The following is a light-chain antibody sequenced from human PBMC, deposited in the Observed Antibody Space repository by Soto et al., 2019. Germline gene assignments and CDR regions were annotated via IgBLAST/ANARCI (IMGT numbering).Light chain of an antibody. CDR3: TSYTIINPLL. J-gene: IGLJ2*01. CDR1: SSDIGGYNY. CDR2: EVS. Sequence: QSVLTQPASVSGSPGQSITISCTGTSSDIGGYNYVSWYQQHPGKAPKLMIFEVSHRPSGVSNRFSGSKSGNTASLTISGLQAEDEADYYCTSYTIINPLLFGGGTKLTVL. V-gene: IGLV2-14*01.